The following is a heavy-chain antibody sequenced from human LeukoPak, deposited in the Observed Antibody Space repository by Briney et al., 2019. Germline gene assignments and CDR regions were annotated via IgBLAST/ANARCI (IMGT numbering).Heavy chain of an antibody. Sequence: GGSLRLSCAASGFTFDDYGMSWVRQAPGKGLEWVSGISWNGGSIRYGDSVKGRFTISRDKAKNSLYLQVNSLIAEDTALYFCARGDWSLSSCLIDYWGQGTLVTVS. CDR1: GFTFDDYG. CDR2: ISWNGGSI. D-gene: IGHD2-2*01. CDR3: ARGDWSLSSCLIDY. J-gene: IGHJ4*02. V-gene: IGHV3-20*04.